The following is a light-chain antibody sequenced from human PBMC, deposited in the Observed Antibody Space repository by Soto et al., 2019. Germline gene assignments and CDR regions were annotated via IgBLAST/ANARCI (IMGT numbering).Light chain of an antibody. Sequence: DIQMTQSPSSLYASIGDRVSITCRASQSITSYLNWYQQKPGKVPKILMRAEAIFQSGVPSRFSGRGSGNDVTLTISSMQPEDFGTYFCQRSYNTPLTLGGGTNVEI. J-gene: IGKJ4*01. CDR2: AEA. CDR3: QRSYNTPLT. V-gene: IGKV1-39*01. CDR1: QSITSY.